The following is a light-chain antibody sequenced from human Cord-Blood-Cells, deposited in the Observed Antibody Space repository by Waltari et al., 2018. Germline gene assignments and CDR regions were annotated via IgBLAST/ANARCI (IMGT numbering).Light chain of an antibody. CDR1: QSVSSY. CDR3: QQRSILLT. V-gene: IGKV3-11*01. J-gene: IGKJ4*01. CDR2: DAS. Sequence: EIVLTQSPATLSLSPGERATLSCRASQSVSSYLAWYQKKPGQAPRLLIYDASNRATGIPARFSGSGSGTDFTLTISSLEPEDFAVYYCQQRSILLTFGGGTKVEIK.